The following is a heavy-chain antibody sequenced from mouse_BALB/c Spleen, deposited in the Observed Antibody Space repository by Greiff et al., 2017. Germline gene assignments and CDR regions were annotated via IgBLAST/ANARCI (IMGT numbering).Heavy chain of an antibody. CDR2: INPYNDGT. J-gene: IGHJ3*01. CDR3: ARSEYGYDGPWFAY. Sequence: VHVKQSGPELVKPGASVKMSCKASGYTFTSYVMHWVKQKPGQGLEWIGYINPYNDGTKYNEKFKGKATLTSDKSSSTAYMELSSLTSEDSAVYYCARSEYGYDGPWFAYWGQGTLVTVSA. V-gene: IGHV1-14*01. D-gene: IGHD2-2*01. CDR1: GYTFTSYV.